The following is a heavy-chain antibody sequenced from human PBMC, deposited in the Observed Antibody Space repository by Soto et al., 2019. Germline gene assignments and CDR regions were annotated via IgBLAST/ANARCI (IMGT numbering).Heavy chain of an antibody. J-gene: IGHJ4*02. CDR1: GGSISSSSYY. D-gene: IGHD3-22*01. CDR3: ARVPYYDYSGYYLYYFDY. V-gene: IGHV4-39*07. Sequence: SETLSLTCTVSGGSISSSSYYWGWIRQPPGKGLEWIGSIYYSGSTYYNPSLKSRVTISVDTSKNQFSLKLSSVTAADTAVYYCARVPYYDYSGYYLYYFDYWGQGTLVTVSS. CDR2: IYYSGST.